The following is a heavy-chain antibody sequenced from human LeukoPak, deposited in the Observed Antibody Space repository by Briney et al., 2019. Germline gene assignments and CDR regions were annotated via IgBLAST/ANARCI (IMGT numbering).Heavy chain of an antibody. J-gene: IGHJ4*02. CDR3: ATDRERDPSVYYLV. V-gene: IGHV3-23*01. CDR1: GFTVSGNY. D-gene: IGHD3-22*01. Sequence: GGSLRLSCAASGFTVSGNYMSWARQAPGQGLEWVSTISDDGSGTYYADSVKGRFTISRDNSKNTLFLQINSLRAEDSAVYYCATDRERDPSVYYLVGGQGTLITVSS. CDR2: ISDDGSGT.